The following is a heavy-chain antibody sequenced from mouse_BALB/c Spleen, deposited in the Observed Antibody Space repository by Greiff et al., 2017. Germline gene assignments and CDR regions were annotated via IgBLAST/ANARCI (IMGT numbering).Heavy chain of an antibody. V-gene: IGHV5-6-2*01. CDR3: ARPLYDYGMDY. J-gene: IGHJ4*01. CDR2: INSNGGST. D-gene: IGHD2-4*01. Sequence: VESGGGLVKLGGSLKLSCAASGFTFSSYYMSWVRQTPEKRLELVAAINSNGGSTYYPDTVKGRFTISRDNAKNTLYLQMSSLKSEDTALYYCARPLYDYGMDYWGQGTSVTVSS. CDR1: GFTFSSYY.